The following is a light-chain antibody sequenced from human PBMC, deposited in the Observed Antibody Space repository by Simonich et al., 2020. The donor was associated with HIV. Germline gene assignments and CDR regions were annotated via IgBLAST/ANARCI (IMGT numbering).Light chain of an antibody. CDR3: RQYNSYPLT. Sequence: DIQMTQSPSTLSASVGDRVTITCRASQSMSTWLAWYQQKPGKAPKLLIDYASNLESGGPSRFSGSGSGTEFTLSISSLQPDDFATYYCRQYNSYPLTFGGGTKVEIK. V-gene: IGKV1-5*03. CDR2: YAS. J-gene: IGKJ4*01. CDR1: QSMSTW.